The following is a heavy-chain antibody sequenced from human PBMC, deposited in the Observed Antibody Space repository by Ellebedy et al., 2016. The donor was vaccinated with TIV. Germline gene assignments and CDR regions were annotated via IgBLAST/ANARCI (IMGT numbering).Heavy chain of an antibody. Sequence: SETLSLTXAVSGGSISSGGYSWSWIRQPPGKGLEWIGYIYHSGSTYYNPSLKSRVTISVDTSKNQFSLKLSSVTAADTAVYYCARKYYYGSGSYYLDYWGQGTLVTVSS. CDR3: ARKYYYGSGSYYLDY. CDR2: IYHSGST. J-gene: IGHJ4*02. D-gene: IGHD3-10*01. V-gene: IGHV4-30-2*01. CDR1: GGSISSGGYS.